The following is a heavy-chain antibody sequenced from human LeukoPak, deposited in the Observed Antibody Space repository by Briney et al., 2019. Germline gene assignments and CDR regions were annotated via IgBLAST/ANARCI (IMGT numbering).Heavy chain of an antibody. V-gene: IGHV3-30*02. D-gene: IGHD3-10*01. Sequence: GGSLRLSCAASGFSFSSYAMHGGRQAPGKGLEWVAFMRHDGSKKYYADSGQDRFIISRDNSKNTLYLQMNALRTEDTAVYFCAKGTGSGSFLVDYWGQGTLVTVSS. CDR2: MRHDGSKK. CDR1: GFSFSSYA. CDR3: AKGTGSGSFLVDY. J-gene: IGHJ4*02.